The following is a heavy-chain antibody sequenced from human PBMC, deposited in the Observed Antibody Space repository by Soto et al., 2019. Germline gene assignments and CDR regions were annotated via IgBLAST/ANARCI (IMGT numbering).Heavy chain of an antibody. CDR2: ISAYNGNT. V-gene: IGHV1-18*01. J-gene: IGHJ4*02. D-gene: IGHD6-13*01. CDR3: AANKRSSSWYGFDY. CDR1: GYTFTSYG. Sequence: ASVKVSCKASGYTFTSYGISWVRQAPGQGLEWMGWISAYNGNTNYAQKLQGRVTMTTDTSTSTAYMELRSLRSDDTAAYYCAANKRSSSWYGFDYWGQGTLVTVSS.